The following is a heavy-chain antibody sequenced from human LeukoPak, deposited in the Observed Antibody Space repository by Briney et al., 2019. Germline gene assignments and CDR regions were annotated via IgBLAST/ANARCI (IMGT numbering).Heavy chain of an antibody. CDR3: AEDRDPITIFGVPSGLRTAGYYFDY. CDR1: GFTFSSYA. Sequence: GGSLRLSCAASGFTFSSYAMSWVRQAPGKGLEWVSAISGSGGSTYYADSVKGRFTISRDNSKNTLYLQMNSLRAEDTAVYYCAEDRDPITIFGVPSGLRTAGYYFDYWGQGTLVTVSS. D-gene: IGHD3-3*01. V-gene: IGHV3-23*01. J-gene: IGHJ4*02. CDR2: ISGSGGST.